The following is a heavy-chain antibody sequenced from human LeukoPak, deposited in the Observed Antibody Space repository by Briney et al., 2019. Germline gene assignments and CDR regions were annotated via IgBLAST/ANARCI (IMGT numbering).Heavy chain of an antibody. D-gene: IGHD6-19*01. Sequence: PGGSLRLSCAASGFTFDNYAMHWVRHAPGKGLEWLSIISWNSGYIGYAASVKGRFTISRDNAKKSLDLQMNSLRAEDTAFYYCAKVRGTYSSGYFFDYWGQGTLVTVSS. CDR1: GFTFDNYA. V-gene: IGHV3-9*01. CDR3: AKVRGTYSSGYFFDY. J-gene: IGHJ4*02. CDR2: ISWNSGYI.